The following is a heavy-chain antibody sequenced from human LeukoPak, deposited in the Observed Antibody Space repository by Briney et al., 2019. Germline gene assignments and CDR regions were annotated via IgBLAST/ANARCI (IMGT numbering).Heavy chain of an antibody. V-gene: IGHV1-18*01. CDR3: ARDAPQWRNAFDF. Sequence: ASVKVSCKASGYTPTNTGICWVRQAPGQGLEWMGWVSAYNGNTNYAQKFQGRVTMTTDTSTSTAYMELRSLRSDDTAVYFCARDAPQWRNAFDFWGQGTMVTVSS. CDR1: GYTPTNTG. J-gene: IGHJ3*01. D-gene: IGHD6-19*01. CDR2: VSAYNGNT.